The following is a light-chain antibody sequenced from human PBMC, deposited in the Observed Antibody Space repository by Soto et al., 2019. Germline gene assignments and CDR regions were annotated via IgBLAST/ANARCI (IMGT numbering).Light chain of an antibody. Sequence: QSALAQPASGSGSPGQSITISCTGTSSDVGGYKYVSWYQQHPGKAPKLMIYDVSNRPSGVSNRFSGSKSGNTASLTISGLQAEDEADYYCSSYAGSSTLYVFGAGTKVTVL. V-gene: IGLV2-14*01. CDR2: DVS. CDR1: SSDVGGYKY. CDR3: SSYAGSSTLYV. J-gene: IGLJ1*01.